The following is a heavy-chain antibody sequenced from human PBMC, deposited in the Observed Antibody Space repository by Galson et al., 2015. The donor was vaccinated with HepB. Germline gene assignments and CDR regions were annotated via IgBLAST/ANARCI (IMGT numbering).Heavy chain of an antibody. J-gene: IGHJ5*02. Sequence: SLRLSCAASGFTFDDYGMSWVRQAPGKGLEWVSGINWNGGSTGYADSVKGRFTISRDNAKNSLYLQMNSLRAEDTAVYYCARDLRAFFQGGRPGGGWVNWFDPWGQGTLVTVSS. CDR1: GFTFDDYG. D-gene: IGHD6-19*01. CDR2: INWNGGST. CDR3: ARDLRAFFQGGRPGGGWVNWFDP. V-gene: IGHV3-20*04.